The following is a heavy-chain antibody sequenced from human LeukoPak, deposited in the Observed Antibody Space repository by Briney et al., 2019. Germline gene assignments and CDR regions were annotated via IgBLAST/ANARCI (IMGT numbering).Heavy chain of an antibody. D-gene: IGHD1-26*01. CDR2: ISGSGGST. J-gene: IGHJ4*02. Sequence: GGSLRLSCEVSGLTFSSYAMSWVRQAQGKGLEWVSAISGSGGSTYYADSVKGRFTISRDNSKNTLYLQMNSLRAEDTAVYYCAKDRYSGSYFFDYWGQGTLVTVSS. CDR1: GLTFSSYA. CDR3: AKDRYSGSYFFDY. V-gene: IGHV3-23*01.